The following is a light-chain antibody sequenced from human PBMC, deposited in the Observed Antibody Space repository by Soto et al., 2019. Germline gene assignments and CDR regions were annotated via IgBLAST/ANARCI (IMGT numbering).Light chain of an antibody. CDR2: GAS. CDR3: LQRSNWPGFT. V-gene: IGKV3D-20*02. J-gene: IGKJ3*01. CDR1: QSVSSSY. Sequence: EIVLTQSPGTLSLSPGERATLSCRASQSVSSSYLAWYQQKPGQAPRLLIYGASSRATGIPDRFSGSGSGTDFTLNRSRLEPEDFAVYDCLQRSNWPGFTFGSGTKVDIK.